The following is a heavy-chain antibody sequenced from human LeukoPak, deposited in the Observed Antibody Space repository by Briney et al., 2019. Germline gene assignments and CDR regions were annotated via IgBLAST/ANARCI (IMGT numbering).Heavy chain of an antibody. Sequence: ASVKVSCKASGYTFIGHYMHWVRQAPGQGLEWMGIINPSGGSTSYAQKFQGRVTMTRDMSTSTVYMELSSLRSEDTAVYYCARERVWQDYYYYYMDVWGKGTTVTVSS. J-gene: IGHJ6*03. V-gene: IGHV1-46*01. CDR3: ARERVWQDYYYYYMDV. CDR1: GYTFIGHY. CDR2: INPSGGST.